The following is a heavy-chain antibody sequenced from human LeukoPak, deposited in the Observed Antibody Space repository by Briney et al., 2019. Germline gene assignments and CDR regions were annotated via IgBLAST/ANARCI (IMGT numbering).Heavy chain of an antibody. CDR1: GGSVSDYY. Sequence: KPSETLSLTCAVYGGSVSDYYWTWIRQPPGKGLEWIGEINQSGTTYYNTSLKSRVTISPNTSKNQVSLKLTSVTAADTAVYYCSLEWLHWGQGTLVTVSP. J-gene: IGHJ4*02. CDR2: INQSGTT. D-gene: IGHD3-3*01. CDR3: SLEWLH. V-gene: IGHV4-34*01.